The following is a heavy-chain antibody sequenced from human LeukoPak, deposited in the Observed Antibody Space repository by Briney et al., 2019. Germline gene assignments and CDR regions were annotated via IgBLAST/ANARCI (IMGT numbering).Heavy chain of an antibody. V-gene: IGHV4-39*01. J-gene: IGHJ6*02. D-gene: IGHD2-2*01. CDR1: GGSIRNSSHY. CDR3: ASGYCSSYNCGGEGMDV. Sequence: PSETLSLTCTASGGSIRNSSHYRVWIRQPPGKGLEWIGSFYYSGGTHYNPSLKSRVTISVDTSKNQLSLKLSSVTAADTAVYYCASGYCSSYNCGGEGMDVWGQGTTVTVSS. CDR2: FYYSGGT.